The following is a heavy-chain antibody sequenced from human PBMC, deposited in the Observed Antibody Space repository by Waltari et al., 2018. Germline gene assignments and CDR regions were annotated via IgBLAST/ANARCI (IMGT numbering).Heavy chain of an antibody. J-gene: IGHJ4*02. CDR3: ARDFSYGRTDY. D-gene: IGHD1-1*01. V-gene: IGHV3-7*01. CDR2: IKVYGSVK. CDR1: GFTFSDAW. Sequence: EVQLVESGGGLVQPGESLTLSCTASGFTFSDAWMSWVRQAPGKGLEWVANIKVYGSVKNYVGSVKGRFTIFRDNAKNSLYLQMNSLRAEDTGVYYCARDFSYGRTDYWGQGALVTVSS.